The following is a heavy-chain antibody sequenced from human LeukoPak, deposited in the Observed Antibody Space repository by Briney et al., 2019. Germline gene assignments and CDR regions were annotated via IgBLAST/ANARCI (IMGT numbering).Heavy chain of an antibody. Sequence: ASVRVSCKTSGYSFTEYYIHWVRQAPGQGLEWMGWINTKSGLTSSARKFQGRVTMTRDPSVTTVYMDLAWLTSDDTAIYFCARADFIDAGPYLIGPWGQGTLVTVSS. CDR3: ARADFIDAGPYLIGP. D-gene: IGHD3-3*01. V-gene: IGHV1-2*02. J-gene: IGHJ5*02. CDR2: INTKSGLT. CDR1: GYSFTEYY.